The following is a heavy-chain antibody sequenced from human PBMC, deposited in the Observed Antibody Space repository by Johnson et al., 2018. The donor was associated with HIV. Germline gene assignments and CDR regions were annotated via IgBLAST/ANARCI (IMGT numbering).Heavy chain of an antibody. V-gene: IGHV3-30*18. D-gene: IGHD4-17*01. CDR3: AKDQYRKLTTVAGS. CDR1: GFTLTNYG. J-gene: IGHJ3*01. CDR2: ISYDGSNT. Sequence: QVQLVESGGGVVQPGRSLRLSCAVSGFTLTNYGIHWVRQAPDKGLEWVALISYDGSNTYYADSVRGRFTLSRDISKNTVYLQMNSLRAEDTAVYYCAKDQYRKLTTVAGSWGQGTMVTVSS.